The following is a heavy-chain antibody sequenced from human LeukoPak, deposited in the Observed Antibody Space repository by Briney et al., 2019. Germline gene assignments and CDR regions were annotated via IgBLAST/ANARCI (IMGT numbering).Heavy chain of an antibody. CDR2: INPNSGGT. CDR1: GYTFTGYY. D-gene: IGHD2-2*01. V-gene: IGHV1-2*02. Sequence: ASVKVSCKASGYTFTGYYMHWVRQAPGQGLEWMGWINPNSGGTNYAQKFQGRVTMIRDTSISTAYMELSRLRSDDTAVYYCARCIESIIVVVPAAVIQGEYNWFDPWGQGTLVTVSS. CDR3: ARCIESIIVVVPAAVIQGEYNWFDP. J-gene: IGHJ5*02.